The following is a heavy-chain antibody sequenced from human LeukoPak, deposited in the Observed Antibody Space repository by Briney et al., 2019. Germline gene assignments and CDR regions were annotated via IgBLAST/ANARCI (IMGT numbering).Heavy chain of an antibody. D-gene: IGHD3-22*01. V-gene: IGHV4-31*03. J-gene: IGHJ3*02. Sequence: SETLSLTCTVSGGSISSGGYYWSWIRQHPGKGLEWIGYIYDSGTTYYNTSLKSRVTMSEDTSKNQFSLKLTSVTAADTAVYYCARDYRYDSQGAFDIWGQGTMVAVSS. CDR2: IYDSGTT. CDR3: ARDYRYDSQGAFDI. CDR1: GGSISSGGYY.